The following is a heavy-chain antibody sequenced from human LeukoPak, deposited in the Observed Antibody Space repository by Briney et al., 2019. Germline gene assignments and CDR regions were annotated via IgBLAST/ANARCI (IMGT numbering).Heavy chain of an antibody. CDR2: IRYDGNNK. Sequence: GGSLRLSCAASGFTFSNYGMHWVRQAPGKGLEWVAFIRYDGNNKYYADSVKGRFTISRDNSKNTLYLLMNSLRAEDTALYYCAKVLTAMGLYFDYWGQGTLVTVSS. D-gene: IGHD5-18*01. V-gene: IGHV3-30*02. CDR3: AKVLTAMGLYFDY. J-gene: IGHJ4*02. CDR1: GFTFSNYG.